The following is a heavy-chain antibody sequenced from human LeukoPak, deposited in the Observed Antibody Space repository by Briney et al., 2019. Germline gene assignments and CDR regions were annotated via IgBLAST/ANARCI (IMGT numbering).Heavy chain of an antibody. CDR3: ARERRDGYIDY. D-gene: IGHD5-24*01. J-gene: IGHJ4*02. CDR2: INAANGNT. Sequence: ASVKVSCKTSGYTFTTCAVHWVRQAPGQRLEWMGWINAANGNTKYSQKFQDRVTITRDTSASTVYMELSRLRSEDTAVYYCARERRDGYIDYWGQGTLVTVSS. V-gene: IGHV1-3*01. CDR1: GYTFTTCA.